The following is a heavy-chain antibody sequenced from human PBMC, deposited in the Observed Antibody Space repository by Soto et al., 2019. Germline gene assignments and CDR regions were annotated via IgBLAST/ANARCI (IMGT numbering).Heavy chain of an antibody. V-gene: IGHV3-33*01. Sequence: QVYLAESGGDVVQPGRSLRLSCEASGFSFRSYAMHWVRQSPGRGLEWVALLTSDGKKADYADSVKGRFTISRDNSQNMLYLQMNGLRGEDTAVYYCARDLRPDGRAWYLFDSWGQGTLVAVSS. CDR2: LTSDGKKA. D-gene: IGHD6-19*01. CDR1: GFSFRSYA. J-gene: IGHJ4*02. CDR3: ARDLRPDGRAWYLFDS.